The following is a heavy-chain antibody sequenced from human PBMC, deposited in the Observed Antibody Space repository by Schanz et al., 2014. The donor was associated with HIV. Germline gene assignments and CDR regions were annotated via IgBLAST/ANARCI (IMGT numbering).Heavy chain of an antibody. D-gene: IGHD1-7*01. CDR2: LSGSGGRT. CDR1: GFTFSSYA. Sequence: VQLVESGGGLVKPGKSLRLSCVASGFTFSSYAMSWVRQAPGKGLEWVSTLSGSGGRTDYADSVKGRFTISRDSSKNTLYLQMNSLRAEDTAVYYCAKDRITGTTGVPYYYYGMDVWGQGTTVTVSS. V-gene: IGHV3-23*04. CDR3: AKDRITGTTGVPYYYYGMDV. J-gene: IGHJ6*02.